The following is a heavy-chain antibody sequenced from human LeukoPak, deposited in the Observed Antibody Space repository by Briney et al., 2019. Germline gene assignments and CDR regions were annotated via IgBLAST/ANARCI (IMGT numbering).Heavy chain of an antibody. D-gene: IGHD1-26*01. V-gene: IGHV3-21*01. J-gene: IGHJ4*02. CDR2: ISSSSDYI. CDR1: GSSFSSYS. CDR3: ARDPWGALGY. Sequence: PGGSLRLSCAASGSSFSSYSMNWVRQAPGKGLEWVSSISSSSDYIHYADSVKARFTISRDNAKNSLYLQMNSLRAEDTAVYYCARDPWGALGYWGLGTLVTVSS.